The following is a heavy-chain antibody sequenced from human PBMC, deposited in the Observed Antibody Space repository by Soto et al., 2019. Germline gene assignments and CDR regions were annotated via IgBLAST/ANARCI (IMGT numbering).Heavy chain of an antibody. J-gene: IGHJ4*02. Sequence: ETLSVTGTVSGASISSSNWWSWVRQPPGKGLEWIGEIYHSGSTNYNPSLKSRVTISVDKSKNQFSLKLSSVTAAGTAVYYCARQLPGSSSGGLDYWGQGTLVTVSS. CDR1: GASISSSNW. D-gene: IGHD6-6*01. CDR3: ARQLPGSSSGGLDY. V-gene: IGHV4-4*02. CDR2: IYHSGST.